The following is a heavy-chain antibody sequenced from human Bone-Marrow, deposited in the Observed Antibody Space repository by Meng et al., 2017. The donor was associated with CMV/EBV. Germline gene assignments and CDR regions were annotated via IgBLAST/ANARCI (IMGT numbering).Heavy chain of an antibody. CDR3: ARDWYSSSWYDHGRMDD. V-gene: IGHV3-21*01. J-gene: IGHJ6*02. D-gene: IGHD6-13*01. CDR1: GFTFSNYS. Sequence: GGSLRLPCAASGFTFSNYSMNWVRQAPGKGLEWVSSISSSSSYIYYADSVKGRFAISRDNAKNSLYLQMNRLRAEDTAVYYCARDWYSSSWYDHGRMDDWGQGTTVTVSS. CDR2: ISSSSSYI.